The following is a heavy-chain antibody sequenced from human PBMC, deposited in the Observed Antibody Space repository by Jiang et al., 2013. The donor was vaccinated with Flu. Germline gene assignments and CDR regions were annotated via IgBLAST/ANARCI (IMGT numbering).Heavy chain of an antibody. Sequence: SGPGLVKPSETLSLTCTVSGGSISSSYWSWIRQPPGKGLEWIGYIYTGGSTYYNPSLKSRVTISVDTSKNQFSLKLNSVTAADTAVYYCARGPITMVRGDYCMDV. CDR1: GGSISSSY. V-gene: IGHV4-4*09. D-gene: IGHD3-10*01. CDR3: ARGPITMVRGDYCMDV. J-gene: IGHJ6*03. CDR2: IYTGGST.